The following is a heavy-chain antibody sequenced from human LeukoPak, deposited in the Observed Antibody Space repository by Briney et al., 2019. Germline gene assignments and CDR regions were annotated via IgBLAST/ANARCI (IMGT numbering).Heavy chain of an antibody. CDR2: INPNSGGT. CDR3: ARVRRFYYDSSGYYAKDFDY. J-gene: IGHJ4*02. CDR1: GYTFTGYY. V-gene: IGHV1-2*02. Sequence: ASVKVSCKASGYTFTGYYMHWVRQAPGQGLEWMGWINPNSGGTNYAQKFQGRVTMTRDTSISTAYMELSRLRSDDTAVYYCARVRRFYYDSSGYYAKDFDYWGQGTLVTVSS. D-gene: IGHD3-22*01.